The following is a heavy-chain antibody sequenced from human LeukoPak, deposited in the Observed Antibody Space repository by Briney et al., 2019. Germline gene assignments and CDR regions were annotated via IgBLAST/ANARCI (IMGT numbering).Heavy chain of an antibody. D-gene: IGHD3-10*01. CDR2: ISSSGSTI. Sequence: GGSLRLSCAASGFTFSSYEMNWVRQAPGKGLEWVSYISSSGSTIYYADSVKGRFTISRDNAKNSLYLQMNSLRAEDTAVYYCARSAMVRGVIITAREYYFDYWAREPWSPSPQ. J-gene: IGHJ4*02. CDR1: GFTFSSYE. CDR3: ARSAMVRGVIITAREYYFDY. V-gene: IGHV3-48*03.